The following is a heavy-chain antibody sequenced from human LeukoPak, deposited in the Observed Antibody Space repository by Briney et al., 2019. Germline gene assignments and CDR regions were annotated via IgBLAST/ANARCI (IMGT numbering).Heavy chain of an antibody. CDR3: ATDVTYYDSSGYTGGAFDY. Sequence: GASVKVSCKASGGTFSSYAISWVRQAPGQGLEWMGRIIPIFGIANYAQKFQGRVTITADKSTSTAYMELSSLRSEDTAVYYCATDVTYYDSSGYTGGAFDYWGRGTLVTVSS. CDR2: IIPIFGIA. J-gene: IGHJ4*02. D-gene: IGHD3-22*01. CDR1: GGTFSSYA. V-gene: IGHV1-69*04.